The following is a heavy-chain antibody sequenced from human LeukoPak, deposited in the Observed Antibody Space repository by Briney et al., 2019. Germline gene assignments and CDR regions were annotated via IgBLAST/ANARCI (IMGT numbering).Heavy chain of an antibody. D-gene: IGHD3-10*01. CDR1: GFTFSSYG. Sequence: GGSLRLSCAASGFTFSSYGMHWVRQAPGKGLEWVAFIRYDGSNKYYADSVKGRFTISRDNSKNTLYLQMNSLRAEDTAVYYCAKERSGGSGSYSRLNYYYYGMDVWGQGTTVTVSS. CDR2: IRYDGSNK. V-gene: IGHV3-30*02. J-gene: IGHJ6*02. CDR3: AKERSGGSGSYSRLNYYYYGMDV.